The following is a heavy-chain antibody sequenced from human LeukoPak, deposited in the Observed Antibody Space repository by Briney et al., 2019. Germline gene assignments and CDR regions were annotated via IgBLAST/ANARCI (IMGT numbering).Heavy chain of an antibody. V-gene: IGHV4-59*01. J-gene: IGHJ5*02. CDR2: IYYSGGTFYT. Sequence: PSETLSLTCTFSGASFSSYYWSWIRQPPGKGLEWIGYIYYSGGTFYTYYNPSLKSRVTISMDTSKNQFSLTLISVTAADTAVYYCATSVPDYGDYARFDPWGQGTLVTVSS. D-gene: IGHD4-17*01. CDR1: GASFSSYY. CDR3: ATSVPDYGDYARFDP.